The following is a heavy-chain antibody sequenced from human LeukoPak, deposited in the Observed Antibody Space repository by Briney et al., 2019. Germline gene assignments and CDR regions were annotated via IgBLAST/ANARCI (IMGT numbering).Heavy chain of an antibody. CDR1: GLTFSDAW. D-gene: IGHD4-17*01. Sequence: PGGSLRLSCAASGLTFSDAWMTWVRQAPGKGLEWVGRIKSKSRGGTTDYAAPVKDRLTISRYDSKNTLFLQMNTLKTEDTAVYFCTPHGGDYPTYWGQGTLVTVSS. J-gene: IGHJ4*02. V-gene: IGHV3-15*01. CDR2: IKSKSRGGTT. CDR3: TPHGGDYPTY.